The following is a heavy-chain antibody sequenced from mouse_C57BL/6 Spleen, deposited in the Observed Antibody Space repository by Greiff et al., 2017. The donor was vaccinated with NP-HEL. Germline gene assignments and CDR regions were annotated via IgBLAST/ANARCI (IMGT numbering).Heavy chain of an antibody. D-gene: IGHD1-1*01. J-gene: IGHJ2*01. V-gene: IGHV1-15*01. CDR1: GYTFTDYE. CDR2: IDPETGGT. Sequence: VQLQESGAELVRPGASVTLSCKASGYTFTDYEMHWVKQTPVHGLEWIGAIDPETGGTAYNQKFKGKAILTADKSSSTAYMELRSLTSEDSAVYYCTNYGEGYFDYWGQGTTLTVSS. CDR3: TNYGEGYFDY.